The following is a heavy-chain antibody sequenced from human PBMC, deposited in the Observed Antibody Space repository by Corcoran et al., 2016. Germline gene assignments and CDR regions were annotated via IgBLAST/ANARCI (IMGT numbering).Heavy chain of an antibody. J-gene: IGHJ6*02. CDR1: GFTFSSYW. D-gene: IGHD3-10*01. Sequence: EVQLVESGGGLVQPGGSLRLSCAASGFTFSSYWMHWVRQAPGKGLVWVSRINSDGSSTSYADSVKGRFTISRDNAKNTLYLQMNRLRAEDTAVYYCAREGYYGSVSPGYYYYYYGMDVWGQGTTVTVSS. CDR3: AREGYYGSVSPGYYYYYYGMDV. CDR2: INSDGSST. V-gene: IGHV3-74*01.